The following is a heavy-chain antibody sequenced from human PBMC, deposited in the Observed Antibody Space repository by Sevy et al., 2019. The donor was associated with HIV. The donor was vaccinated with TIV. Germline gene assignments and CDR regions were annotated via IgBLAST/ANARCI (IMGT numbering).Heavy chain of an antibody. Sequence: GGSLRLSCAASGFTFSSYEMNWDRQAPGKGLEWISYITLSGSSMYYADSVKGRFTISRDNAKNSLYLQMNSLRAEDTAVYYCARDRQGITVAGTAIDYWGQGTLVTVSS. CDR2: ITLSGSSM. D-gene: IGHD6-19*01. J-gene: IGHJ4*02. V-gene: IGHV3-48*03. CDR1: GFTFSSYE. CDR3: ARDRQGITVAGTAIDY.